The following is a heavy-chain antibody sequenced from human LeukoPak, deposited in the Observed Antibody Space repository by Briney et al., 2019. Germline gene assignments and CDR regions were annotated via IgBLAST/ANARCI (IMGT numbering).Heavy chain of an antibody. V-gene: IGHV1-18*01. CDR2: VSPYNGNT. J-gene: IGHJ3*02. Sequence: ASVKVSFKTSGYTFSIYGYSWVRQAPGQGREWMGWVSPYNGNTRYQEKFQGRVTMTTDTSASTVYMELRSLRSDDTAVYYCARETRYIVTSKYNASDIWGQGTMVTVSS. CDR1: GYTFSIYG. D-gene: IGHD5-12*01. CDR3: ARETRYIVTSKYNASDI.